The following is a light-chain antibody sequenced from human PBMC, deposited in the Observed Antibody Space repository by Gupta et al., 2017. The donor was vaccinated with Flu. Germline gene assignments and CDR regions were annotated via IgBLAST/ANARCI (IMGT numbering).Light chain of an antibody. V-gene: IGKV1-16*01. Sequence: LSSLSASVGDRVTITCRASQGINSYLAWFQQKPGKAPESLIYAASTLQSGVPSRFSGSGSGTDFILTISSLQAEDSATYYCQQYKIYPLTLGGGTKVEIK. J-gene: IGKJ4*01. CDR3: QQYKIYPLT. CDR2: AAS. CDR1: QGINSY.